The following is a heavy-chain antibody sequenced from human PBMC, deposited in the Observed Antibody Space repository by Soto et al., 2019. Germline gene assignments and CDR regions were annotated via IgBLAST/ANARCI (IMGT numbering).Heavy chain of an antibody. J-gene: IGHJ6*02. CDR2: INHSGST. V-gene: IGHV4-34*01. CDR1: GGSFSGYY. D-gene: IGHD3-10*01. Sequence: SETLSLTCAVYGGSFSGYYWSWIRQPPGKGLEWIGEINHSGSTNYNPSLKSRVTISVDTSKNQFSLRLSSVTAADTAVYYCARIKGDTPPRFMVRGVKDYYYGMDVWGQGTTVTVSS. CDR3: ARIKGDTPPRFMVRGVKDYYYGMDV.